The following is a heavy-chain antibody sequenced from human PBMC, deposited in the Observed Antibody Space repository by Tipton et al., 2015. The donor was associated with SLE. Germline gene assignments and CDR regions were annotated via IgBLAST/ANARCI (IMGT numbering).Heavy chain of an antibody. CDR1: GFTFTTYA. D-gene: IGHD1-1*01. CDR2: ITWNTGSI. J-gene: IGHJ2*01. CDR3: ARPINPPVTNDWYFDL. V-gene: IGHV3-9*01. Sequence: SLRLSCAASGFTFTTYAMSWVRQAPGKGLEWVSSITWNTGSINYADSLKGRFTVSRDNAKNTVYLQMNSLRAVDTALYYCARPINPPVTNDWYFDLWGRGTLVTVSS.